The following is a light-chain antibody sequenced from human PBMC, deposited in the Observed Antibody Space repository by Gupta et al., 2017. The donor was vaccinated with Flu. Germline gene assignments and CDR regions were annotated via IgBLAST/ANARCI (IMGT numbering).Light chain of an antibody. CDR3: QVWDSNTYV. Sequence: SYDLSQPPSVSVALGQTATITCGGNDIGSKEVNWDQQKPGQAPVVVVYRDGSRPSGIPERFSASHWGNTATLTIRGAQGGDEADYFCQVWDSNTYVFGPGTKVTVL. V-gene: IGLV3-9*01. CDR1: DIGSKE. CDR2: RDG. J-gene: IGLJ1*01.